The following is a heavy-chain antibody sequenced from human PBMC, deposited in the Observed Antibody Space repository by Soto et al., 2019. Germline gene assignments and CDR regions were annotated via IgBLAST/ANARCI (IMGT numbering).Heavy chain of an antibody. V-gene: IGHV1-18*01. CDR2: ISAYNGNT. CDR1: GYTFTSYG. J-gene: IGHJ4*02. CDR3: ARSIHSLNIVVVPAAYAQYYFDY. Sequence: ASVKVSCKASGYTFTSYGISWVRQAPGQGLEWMRWISAYNGNTNYAQKLQGRVTMTTDTSTSTAYMELRSLRSDDTAVYYCARSIHSLNIVVVPAAYAQYYFDYWGQGTLFTVSS. D-gene: IGHD2-2*01.